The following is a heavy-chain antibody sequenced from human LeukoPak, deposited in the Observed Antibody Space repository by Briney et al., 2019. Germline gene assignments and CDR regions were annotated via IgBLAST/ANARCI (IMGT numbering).Heavy chain of an antibody. D-gene: IGHD6-19*01. CDR1: GYTFTGYY. Sequence: ASVKVSCKASGYTFTGYYMHWVRQAPGQGLEWMGWINPNSGGTNYAQKFQGRVTMTRDTSISTAYMALSRLRSDDTAVYYCARDKSGNSGWYSYFDYWGQGTLVTVSS. J-gene: IGHJ4*02. CDR2: INPNSGGT. V-gene: IGHV1-2*02. CDR3: ARDKSGNSGWYSYFDY.